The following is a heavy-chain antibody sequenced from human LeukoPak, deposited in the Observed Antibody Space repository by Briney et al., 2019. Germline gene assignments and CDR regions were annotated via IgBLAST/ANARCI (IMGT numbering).Heavy chain of an antibody. CDR2: TNSDGSTT. V-gene: IGHV3-74*01. D-gene: IGHD2-8*01. Sequence: GGSLRLSCVGSGFPFSSHWMHWVRQAPGKGLVWVSRTNSDGSTTTHADSVRGRFTISRDNARKSLFLQMNSLKVEDMALYYCTIDSYATTNGGSAFGYWGQGTPVTVLS. CDR1: GFPFSSHW. CDR3: TIDSYATTNGGSAFGY. J-gene: IGHJ4*02.